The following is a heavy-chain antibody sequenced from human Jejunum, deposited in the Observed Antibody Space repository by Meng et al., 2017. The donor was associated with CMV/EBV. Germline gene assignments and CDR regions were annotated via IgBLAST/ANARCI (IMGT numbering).Heavy chain of an antibody. J-gene: IGHJ4*02. CDR2: INPKNGDT. D-gene: IGHD1-26*01. V-gene: IGHV1-2*06. CDR3: ATTYSGRYETS. CDR1: RYTFTGYQ. Sequence: SCKASRYTFTGYQMHWVRQAPGQGLEWVGRINPKNGDTKYAEKFQGRVTMTRDTSITTAYMEVSRLRSDDTALYYCATTYSGRYETSWGQGTLVTVSS.